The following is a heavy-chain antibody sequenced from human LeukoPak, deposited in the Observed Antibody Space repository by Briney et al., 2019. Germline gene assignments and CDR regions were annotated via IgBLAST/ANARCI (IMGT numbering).Heavy chain of an antibody. CDR1: GGSISSGDYY. CDR3: ANTKQWLAFDS. V-gene: IGHV4-30-4*08. CDR2: IYYSGST. Sequence: SQTLSLTCTVSGGSISSGDYYWSWIRQPPGKGLEWIGYIYYSGSTYYNPSLKSRVTISVDTSKNQFSLKLNSVTAADTAVCFCANTKQWLAFDSWGQGTLVTVSS. D-gene: IGHD6-19*01. J-gene: IGHJ4*02.